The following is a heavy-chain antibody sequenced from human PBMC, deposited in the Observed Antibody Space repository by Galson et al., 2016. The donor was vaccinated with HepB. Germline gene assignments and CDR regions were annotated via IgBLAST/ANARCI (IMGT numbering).Heavy chain of an antibody. CDR2: IQNPGST. D-gene: IGHD2/OR15-2a*01. Sequence: SETLSLTCTVSSGSVSSGGHYWSWVRQSPGKGLEWIGYIQNPGSTNYNPPLKGRVTISIDRSKNQFFLELTSVTAADTAVYYCARDEGFYNGMDVWGQGTTVTVSS. CDR1: SGSVSSGGHY. V-gene: IGHV4-61*08. J-gene: IGHJ6*02. CDR3: ARDEGFYNGMDV.